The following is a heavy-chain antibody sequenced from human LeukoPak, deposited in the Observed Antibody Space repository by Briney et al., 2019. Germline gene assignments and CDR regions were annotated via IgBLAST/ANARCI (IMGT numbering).Heavy chain of an antibody. D-gene: IGHD3-3*01. CDR2: ISSSCSTI. CDR1: GFTFSDYY. Sequence: GGSLRLSCAASGFTFSDYYMSWIRQAPGKGLEWVSYISSSCSTIYYADSVKGRFTISRDHAKNSLYLQMNSLRAEDAAVYYCARSAATDKSYYDFWSGYYNQLYYYCYMDVWGKGTTVTVSS. CDR3: ARSAATDKSYYDFWSGYYNQLYYYCYMDV. J-gene: IGHJ6*03. V-gene: IGHV3-11*04.